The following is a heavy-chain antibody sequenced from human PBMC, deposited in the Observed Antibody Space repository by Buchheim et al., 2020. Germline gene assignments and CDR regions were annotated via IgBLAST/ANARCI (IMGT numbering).Heavy chain of an antibody. CDR1: GFTVSSNY. D-gene: IGHD6-19*01. V-gene: IGHV3-66*02. CDR2: IYSGGST. CDR3: ARDSSGWYYGYYYGMDV. Sequence: EVQLVESGGGLVQPGGSLRLSCAASGFTVSSNYMSWVRQAPGKGLEWVSVIYSGGSTYYAVSVKGRFTISRDNSKNTPYLQMNSLRAEDTAVYYCARDSSGWYYGYYYGMDVWGQETT. J-gene: IGHJ6*02.